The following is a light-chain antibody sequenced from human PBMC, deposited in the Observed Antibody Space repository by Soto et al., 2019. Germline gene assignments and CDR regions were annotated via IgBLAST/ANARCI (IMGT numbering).Light chain of an antibody. J-gene: IGKJ4*01. CDR1: QAISAW. CDR3: QQASISQLT. CDR2: ATS. V-gene: IGKV1-12*01. Sequence: DIQMTQSPSSVSASVGDIVTITCRASQAISAWLAWYQQKPGKAPNLLIYATSSLQAGAPSRFIGGRSWGEFTLTISSLQPADFDTYYGQQASISQLTFGGGTKVEIK.